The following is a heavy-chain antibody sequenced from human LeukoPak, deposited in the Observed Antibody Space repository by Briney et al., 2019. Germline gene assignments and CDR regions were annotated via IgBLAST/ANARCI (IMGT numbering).Heavy chain of an antibody. D-gene: IGHD6-19*01. CDR3: ARDAVVAVAGMYYFDY. J-gene: IGHJ4*02. Sequence: PGGALRLSCAASGFTFSSYWMSWVRQAPGKGLEWVANIKQGGREKYYVDSGKGRFTISRDNAKNSLYLQMNSLRAEDTAVYYCARDAVVAVAGMYYFDYWGQGTLVTVSS. V-gene: IGHV3-7*01. CDR2: IKQGGREK. CDR1: GFTFSSYW.